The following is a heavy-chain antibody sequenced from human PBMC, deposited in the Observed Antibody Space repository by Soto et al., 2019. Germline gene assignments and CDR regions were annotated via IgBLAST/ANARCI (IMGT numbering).Heavy chain of an antibody. V-gene: IGHV4-30-4*01. D-gene: IGHD3-22*01. CDR1: GGSISSGDYY. CDR3: ATGRYYYDSSGYYEYFQH. J-gene: IGHJ1*01. CDR2: IYYSGST. Sequence: SETLSLTCTVSGGSISSGDYYWSWIRQPPGKGLEWIGYIYYSGSTYYNPSLKSRVTISVDTSKNQFSLKLSSVTGADTAVYYCATGRYYYDSSGYYEYFQHWGQGTLVTVSS.